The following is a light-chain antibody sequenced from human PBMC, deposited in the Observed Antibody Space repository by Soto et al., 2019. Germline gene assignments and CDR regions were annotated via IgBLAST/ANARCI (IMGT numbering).Light chain of an antibody. CDR1: QSISSY. V-gene: IGKV1-39*01. CDR2: AAS. Sequence: DIQMTQSPSSLSASVGNRVTITCRASQSISSYLNWYRQKPGKAPKLLIYAASSLQSGVPSRFSGSGSGTDFTLTISSLQPEDFATYYCQQSYSTPWTFGGGTKVDIK. CDR3: QQSYSTPWT. J-gene: IGKJ4*02.